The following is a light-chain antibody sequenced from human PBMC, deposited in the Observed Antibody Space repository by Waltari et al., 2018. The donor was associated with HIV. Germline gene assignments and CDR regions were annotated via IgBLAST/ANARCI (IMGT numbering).Light chain of an antibody. J-gene: IGKJ4*01. CDR1: QNLLETSTNRNF. CDR3: LQYGYFPHT. Sequence: DTVMTQSPGSLAVSLGERATIKCTASQNLLETSTNRNFVSWHQLKPGQPPKLLISWASIRNSGVPERFSGSGSGTEFTLTISSLQAEDVAVYYCLQYGYFPHTFGGGTRVEIK. CDR2: WAS. V-gene: IGKV4-1*01.